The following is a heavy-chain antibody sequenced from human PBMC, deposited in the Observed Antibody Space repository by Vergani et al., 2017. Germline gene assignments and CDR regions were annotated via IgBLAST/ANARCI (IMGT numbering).Heavy chain of an antibody. CDR1: GFTFSSYW. D-gene: IGHD5-12*01. CDR3: AREKFTGATTSPLDY. J-gene: IGHJ4*02. Sequence: EVQLVESGGGLVQPGGSLRLSCAASGFTFSSYWMSWVRQAPGKGLEWVANIKQDGSEKYYVDSVKGRFTISRDNAKNSLYLQMNSLRAEDTAVYYCAREKFTGATTSPLDYWGQGTLVTGSS. V-gene: IGHV3-7*01. CDR2: IKQDGSEK.